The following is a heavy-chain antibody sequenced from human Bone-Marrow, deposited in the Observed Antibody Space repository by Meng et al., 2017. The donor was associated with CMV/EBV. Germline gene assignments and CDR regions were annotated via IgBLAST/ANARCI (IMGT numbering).Heavy chain of an antibody. J-gene: IGHJ2*01. Sequence: SETLSLTCTVSGGSISSSSYYWGWIRQPPGKGLEWIGSIYYSGSTYYNPSLKSRVTISVDTSKNQFSLKLSSVTAADTAVYYCARGPTIVVVPAAPRWGYFDLWGRGPLVTFYS. V-gene: IGHV4-39*07. CDR2: IYYSGST. D-gene: IGHD2-2*01. CDR1: GGSISSSSYY. CDR3: ARGPTIVVVPAAPRWGYFDL.